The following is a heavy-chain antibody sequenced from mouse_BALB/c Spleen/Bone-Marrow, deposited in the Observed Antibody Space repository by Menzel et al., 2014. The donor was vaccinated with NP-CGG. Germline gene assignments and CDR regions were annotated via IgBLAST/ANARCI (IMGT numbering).Heavy chain of an antibody. CDR1: GYTFTSYW. V-gene: IGHV1-74*04. J-gene: IGHJ3*01. CDR2: IDPYDSET. D-gene: IGHD2-4*01. CDR3: ARGRDYDVFSY. Sequence: VKLQESGAELVRPGASVKLSCKASGYTFTSYWMNWVMQRPEQGLEWIGRIDPYDSETHYNQKFKDKAILTVDKSSSTAYMQLSSLTSEDSAVYYCARGRDYDVFSYWGQGTLVTVSA.